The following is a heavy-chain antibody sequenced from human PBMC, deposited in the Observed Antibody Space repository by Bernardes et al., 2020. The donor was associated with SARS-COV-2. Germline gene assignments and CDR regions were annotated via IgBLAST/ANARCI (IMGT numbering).Heavy chain of an antibody. CDR3: AASTLGAARRNWFDP. CDR1: GFTFTSSA. CDR2: IVVGSGNT. V-gene: IGHV1-58*02. Sequence: SVKVSCKASGFTFTSSAMQWVRQARGQRLEWIGWIVVGSGNTNYAQKFQERVTITRDMSTSTAYMELSSLRSEDTAVYYCAASTLGAARRNWFDPWGQGTLVTVSS. D-gene: IGHD6-6*01. J-gene: IGHJ5*02.